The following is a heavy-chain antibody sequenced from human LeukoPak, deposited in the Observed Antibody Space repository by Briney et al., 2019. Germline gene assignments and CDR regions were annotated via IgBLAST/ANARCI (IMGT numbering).Heavy chain of an antibody. Sequence: SGTLSLTCAVYGGSFSGYYWSWIRQPPGKGLEWIGEINHSGSTNYNPSLKSRVTISVDTSKNQFSLKLSSVTAADTAVYYCARSGRYYYDSSGRPFDYWGQGTLVTVSS. V-gene: IGHV4-34*01. J-gene: IGHJ4*02. CDR3: ARSGRYYYDSSGRPFDY. CDR2: INHSGST. CDR1: GGSFSGYY. D-gene: IGHD3-22*01.